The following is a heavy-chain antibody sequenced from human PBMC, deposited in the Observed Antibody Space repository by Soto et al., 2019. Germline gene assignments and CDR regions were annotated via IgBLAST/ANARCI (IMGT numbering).Heavy chain of an antibody. CDR2: IYSGGST. J-gene: IGHJ6*02. V-gene: IGHV3-53*04. Sequence: GGSLRLSCAASGFTVSSNYMSWVRQAPGKGLEWVSVIYSGGSTYYADSVKGRFTISRHNSKNTLYLQMNSLRAEDTAVYYCARSGYCSSTSCYTWDGMDVWGQGTTVTVSS. CDR3: ARSGYCSSTSCYTWDGMDV. D-gene: IGHD2-2*02. CDR1: GFTVSSNY.